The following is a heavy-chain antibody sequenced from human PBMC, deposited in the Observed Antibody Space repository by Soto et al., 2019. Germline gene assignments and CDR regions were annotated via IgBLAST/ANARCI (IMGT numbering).Heavy chain of an antibody. CDR1: GGSFSGYY. V-gene: IGHV4-34*01. CDR3: VRGGTTGYCTNGVCYPYYYYMDV. D-gene: IGHD2-8*01. Sequence: QVQLQQWGAGLLKPSETLSLTCAVYGGSFSGYYWSWIRQPPGKGLEWIGEINHSGSTNYNPSLKSRVTISVDTSKNQFSLKLSSVTAADTAVYYCVRGGTTGYCTNGVCYPYYYYMDVWGKGTTVTVSS. CDR2: INHSGST. J-gene: IGHJ6*03.